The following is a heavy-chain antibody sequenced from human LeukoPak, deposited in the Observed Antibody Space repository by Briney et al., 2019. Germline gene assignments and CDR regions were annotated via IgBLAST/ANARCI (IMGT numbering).Heavy chain of an antibody. J-gene: IGHJ5*02. CDR3: ASEEQLRNWFDP. CDR1: GGPISSSSYY. V-gene: IGHV4-39*01. D-gene: IGHD6-6*01. CDR2: IYYSGST. Sequence: PSETLSLTCTVSGGPISSSSYYWGRIRQPPGKGLAWIGSIYYSGSTYYNPSLQSRVPITVDTSTNQFSLKLSSVTAADTAVYYCASEEQLRNWFDPWGQGTLVTVSS.